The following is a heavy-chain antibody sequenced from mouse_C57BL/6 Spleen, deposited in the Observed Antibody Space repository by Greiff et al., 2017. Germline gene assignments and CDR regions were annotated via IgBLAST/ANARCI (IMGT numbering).Heavy chain of an antibody. CDR1: GFTFSSYG. Sequence: EVQVVESGGDLVKPGGSLKLSCAASGFTFSSYGMSWVRQTPDKRLEWVATISSGGSYTYYPDSVKGRFTISRDNAKNTLYLQMSSLKSEDTAMYYCARMRYYGSQSFMDYWGQGTSVTVSS. V-gene: IGHV5-6*01. J-gene: IGHJ4*01. D-gene: IGHD1-1*01. CDR2: ISSGGSYT. CDR3: ARMRYYGSQSFMDY.